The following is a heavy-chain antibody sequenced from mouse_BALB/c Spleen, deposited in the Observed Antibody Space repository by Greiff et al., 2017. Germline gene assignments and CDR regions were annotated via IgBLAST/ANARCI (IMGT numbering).Heavy chain of an antibody. D-gene: IGHD4-1*01. J-gene: IGHJ2*01. CDR2: IYPGDGDT. CDR3: ALTDY. Sequence: VKLMESGAELARPGASVKLSCKASGYTFTSYWMQWVKQRPGQGLEWIGAIYPGDGDTRYTQKFKGKATLTADKSSSTAYMQLSSLASEDSAVYYCALTDYWGQGTTLTVSS. CDR1: GYTFTSYW. V-gene: IGHV1-87*01.